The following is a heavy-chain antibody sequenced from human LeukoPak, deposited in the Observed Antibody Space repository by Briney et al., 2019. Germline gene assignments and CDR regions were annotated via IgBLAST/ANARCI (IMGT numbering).Heavy chain of an antibody. CDR2: MNPNSGNT. J-gene: IGHJ3*02. CDR3: ARALLRYFDWTLHAFDI. V-gene: IGHV1-8*01. CDR1: GYTFTSYD. D-gene: IGHD3-9*01. Sequence: ASVEVSCKASGYTFTSYDINWVRQATGQGLEWMGWMNPNSGNTGYAQKFQGRVTMTRNTSISTAYMELSSLRSEDTAVYYCARALLRYFDWTLHAFDIWGQGTMVTVSS.